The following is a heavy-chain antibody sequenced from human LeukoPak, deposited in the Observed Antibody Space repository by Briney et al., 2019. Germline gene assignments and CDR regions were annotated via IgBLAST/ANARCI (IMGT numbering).Heavy chain of an antibody. CDR3: AREGDWNTAAADHFDY. CDR1: GFTFSSYA. V-gene: IGHV3-30*14. J-gene: IGHJ4*02. CDR2: ISYDGSNK. Sequence: GGSLRLSCAASGFTFSSYAMHWVRQAPGKGLEWVAVISYDGSNKYYADSVKGRFTISRDNSKNTLYLQMNSLRSDDTAVYYCAREGDWNTAAADHFDYWGQGTLVTVSS. D-gene: IGHD6-13*01.